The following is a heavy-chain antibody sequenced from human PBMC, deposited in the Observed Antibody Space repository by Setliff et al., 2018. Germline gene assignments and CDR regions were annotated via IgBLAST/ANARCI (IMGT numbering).Heavy chain of an antibody. Sequence: ASVKVSCKASGYTFTGYYLHWVRQAPGQGLEWMGCINSHSGDTKYAQKFQGRVTMTTDTSTSTAYMELRSLRSDDTAVYYCARAPRLEWLLPTFDSWGQGTLVTVSS. CDR3: ARAPRLEWLLPTFDS. D-gene: IGHD3-3*01. CDR2: INSHSGDT. V-gene: IGHV1-2*02. J-gene: IGHJ4*02. CDR1: GYTFTGYY.